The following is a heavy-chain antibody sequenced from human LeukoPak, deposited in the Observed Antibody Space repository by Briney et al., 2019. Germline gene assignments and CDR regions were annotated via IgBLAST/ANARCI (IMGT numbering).Heavy chain of an antibody. CDR2: IVGDTVT. J-gene: IGHJ4*02. Sequence: GGSLRLSCVASGLRFRSYAMNWVRQAPGKGLEWVSAIVGDTVTFYTDSVKGRFTISRDNSKNTLYLQMNGLRAEDTAIYYCAKGSAQWELYDYWGQGTLVTVSS. V-gene: IGHV3-23*01. D-gene: IGHD4-23*01. CDR1: GLRFRSYA. CDR3: AKGSAQWELYDY.